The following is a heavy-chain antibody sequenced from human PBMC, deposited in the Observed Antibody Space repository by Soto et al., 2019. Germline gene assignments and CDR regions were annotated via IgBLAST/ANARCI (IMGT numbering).Heavy chain of an antibody. D-gene: IGHD4-17*01. J-gene: IGHJ5*02. Sequence: PGGSLRLSCAASGFTFSNAWMSWVRQAPGKGLEWVGRIKSKTDGGTTDYAAPVKGRFTISRDDSKNTLYLQMNSLKTEDTAVYYCTTDYNGDYEFDPWGQGTLVTVSS. CDR2: IKSKTDGGTT. CDR3: TTDYNGDYEFDP. V-gene: IGHV3-15*01. CDR1: GFTFSNAW.